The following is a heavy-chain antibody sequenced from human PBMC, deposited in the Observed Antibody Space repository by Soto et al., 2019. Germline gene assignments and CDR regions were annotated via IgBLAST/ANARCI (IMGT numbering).Heavy chain of an antibody. CDR2: VRSKSNNYAT. CDR1: GFAFNDSA. J-gene: IGHJ4*02. Sequence: DVQVVQSGGGLVQPGGSLKLSCAASGFAFNDSAMHWVRQASGKGLEWVARVRSKSNNYATAYPAPVKGRFIVSRDDSMGTTSLQMNSLKPEDTAIYYCTNNFVWGQGVLVTVS. D-gene: IGHD2-15*01. CDR3: TNNFV. V-gene: IGHV3-73*01.